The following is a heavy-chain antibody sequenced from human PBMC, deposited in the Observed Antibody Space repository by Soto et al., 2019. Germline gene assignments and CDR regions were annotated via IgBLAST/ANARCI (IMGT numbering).Heavy chain of an antibody. J-gene: IGHJ2*01. V-gene: IGHV3-48*01. CDR1: GFTFSSYS. CDR3: ARASVLAATPSPWYFVF. D-gene: IGHD2-15*01. CDR2: ISSSSSTI. Sequence: GGSLRLSCAASGFTFSSYSMNCVRQAPEKGLEWVSYISSSSSTIYYADSVKGRFTISRDNAKNSLYLQMNSLRAEDTAVYYCARASVLAATPSPWYFVFWCRGPLVSVFS.